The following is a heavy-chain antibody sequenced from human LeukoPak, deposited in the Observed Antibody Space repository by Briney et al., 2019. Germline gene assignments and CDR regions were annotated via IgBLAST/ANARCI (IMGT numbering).Heavy chain of an antibody. J-gene: IGHJ6*03. CDR3: ARTTEEYYGSGKSRKYYSYYYYMDV. V-gene: IGHV4-59*01. D-gene: IGHD3-10*01. Sequence: SETLSLTCAVYGGSFSGYYWSWIRQPPGKGLEWIRYIYYSGSTNYNPSLKSQVTISVDRTKNHFSLKLSSVTAADTAVYYCARTTEEYYGSGKSRKYYSYYYYMDVWGKGTTVTVSS. CDR2: IYYSGST. CDR1: GGSFSGYY.